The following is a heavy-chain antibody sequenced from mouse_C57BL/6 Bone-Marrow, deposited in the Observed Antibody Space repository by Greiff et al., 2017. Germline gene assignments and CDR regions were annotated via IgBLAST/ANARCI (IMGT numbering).Heavy chain of an antibody. J-gene: IGHJ4*01. Sequence: VQLKESGPGLVKPSQSLSLTCSVTGYSITSGYYWNWIRQFPGNKLEWMGYISYDGSNNYNPSLKNRISITRDTSKNQFFLKLNSVTTEDTATYYCATRNYYGSSYLYAMDYWGQGTSVTVSS. CDR3: ATRNYYGSSYLYAMDY. V-gene: IGHV3-6*01. CDR2: ISYDGSN. D-gene: IGHD1-1*01. CDR1: GYSITSGYY.